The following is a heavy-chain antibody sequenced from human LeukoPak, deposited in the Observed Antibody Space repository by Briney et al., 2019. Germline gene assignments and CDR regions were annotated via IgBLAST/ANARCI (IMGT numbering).Heavy chain of an antibody. CDR3: AIKRSGWYRRESTKTNWFDP. CDR2: INHSGST. J-gene: IGHJ5*02. Sequence: SETLSLTCAVYGGSFSGYYWSWIRQPPGKGLEWIGEINHSGSTNYNPSLKSRVTISVDTSKNQFSLKLSSVTAADTAVYYCAIKRSGWYRRESTKTNWFDPWGQGTLVTVSS. D-gene: IGHD6-19*01. CDR1: GGSFSGYY. V-gene: IGHV4-34*01.